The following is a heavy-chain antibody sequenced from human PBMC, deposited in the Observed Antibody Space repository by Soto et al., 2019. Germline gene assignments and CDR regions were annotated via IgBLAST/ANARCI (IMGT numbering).Heavy chain of an antibody. V-gene: IGHV4-34*01. CDR2: INHSGST. CDR3: ARGLGVVPAERFDP. D-gene: IGHD2-2*01. Sequence: PSETLSLTCAVYGGSFSGYYWSWIRQPPGKGLEWIGEINHSGSTNYNPSLKSRVTISVDTSKNQFSLKLSSVTAADTAVYYCARGLGVVPAERFDPWGQGTLVTVSS. CDR1: GGSFSGYY. J-gene: IGHJ5*02.